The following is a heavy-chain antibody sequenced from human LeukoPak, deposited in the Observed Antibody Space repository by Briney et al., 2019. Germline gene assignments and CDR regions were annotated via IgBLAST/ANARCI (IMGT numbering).Heavy chain of an antibody. D-gene: IGHD2-2*01. V-gene: IGHV4-39*01. CDR3: ARHPYQLLWLSWFDP. J-gene: IGHJ5*02. Sequence: PSESLSLTCTVSGGSSSSSRYYWGWIRQPPGKGLEWIGSIYYSGSTYYNPSLKSRVTISVDTSKNQFSLKLSSVTATDTAVYYCARHPYQLLWLSWFDPWGQGTLVTVSS. CDR1: GGSSSSSRYY. CDR2: IYYSGST.